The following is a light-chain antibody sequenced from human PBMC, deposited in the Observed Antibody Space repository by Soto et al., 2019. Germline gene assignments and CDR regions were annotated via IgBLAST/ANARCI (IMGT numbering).Light chain of an antibody. J-gene: IGLJ1*01. V-gene: IGLV2-8*01. CDR2: EVN. CDR3: ISYAGSSQV. CDR1: SSDVGGYNY. Sequence: SALTQPPSASGSPGQSVAISCTGTSSDVGGYNYVSWYQQHPGKAPKLMIYEVNKRPSGVPDRFSGSKSGNTVSLTVSGLQAEDEADYYCISYAGSSQVFGPDTKVTVL.